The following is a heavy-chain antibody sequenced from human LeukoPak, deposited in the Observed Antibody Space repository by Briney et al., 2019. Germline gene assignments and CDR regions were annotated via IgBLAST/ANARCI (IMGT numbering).Heavy chain of an antibody. CDR3: ANGLRAAAGTGGY. D-gene: IGHD6-13*01. Sequence: PGGSLRLSCAASGFTFSSYGMHWVRQAPGKGLEWVAVISYDGSNKYYADSVKGRFTISRDNSKNTLYLQMNSLRAEDTAVYYCANGLRAAAGTGGYWGQGTLVTVSS. CDR2: ISYDGSNK. V-gene: IGHV3-30*18. J-gene: IGHJ4*02. CDR1: GFTFSSYG.